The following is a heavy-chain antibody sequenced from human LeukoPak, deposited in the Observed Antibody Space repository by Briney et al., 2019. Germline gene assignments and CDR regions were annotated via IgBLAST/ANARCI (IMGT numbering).Heavy chain of an antibody. J-gene: IGHJ4*02. CDR1: GGSFSGYY. CDR2: INHSGST. Sequence: SETLSLTCAVYGGSFSGYYWSWIRQPPGKGLEWIGEINHSGSTNYNPSLKSRVTISVDTSKNQFSLKLSSVTAADTAVYYCARGHSSSSRWGDVDFDYWGQGTLVTVSS. D-gene: IGHD6-6*01. V-gene: IGHV4-34*01. CDR3: ARGHSSSSRWGDVDFDY.